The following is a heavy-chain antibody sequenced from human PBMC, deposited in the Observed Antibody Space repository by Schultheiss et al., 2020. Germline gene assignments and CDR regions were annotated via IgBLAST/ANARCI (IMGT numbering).Heavy chain of an antibody. CDR3: ARSHYDFWSGYLTEFDY. V-gene: IGHV4-4*07. J-gene: IGHJ4*02. D-gene: IGHD3-3*01. CDR1: GGSISSYY. Sequence: SETLSLTCTVSGGSISSYYWSWIRQPAGKGLEWIGRIYTSGSTNYNPSLKSRVTISVDTSKNQFSLKLSSVTAADTAVYYCARSHYDFWSGYLTEFDYWGQGTLVTVSS. CDR2: IYTSGST.